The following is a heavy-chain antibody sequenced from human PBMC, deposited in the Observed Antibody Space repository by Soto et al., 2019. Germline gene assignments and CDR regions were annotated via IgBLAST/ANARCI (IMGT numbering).Heavy chain of an antibody. CDR2: ISGSGGST. V-gene: IGHV3-23*01. Sequence: ESGGGLAQPGGSLRLSCAASGFIFSNIAMSWVRQVPGKGLEWVSAISGSGGSTYYADSVKGRFTISRDNSKNTLYLQMNSLRAEDTAVYYCTKDRAPSDVWGQGTTVTVSS. CDR3: TKDRAPSDV. J-gene: IGHJ6*02. CDR1: GFIFSNIA.